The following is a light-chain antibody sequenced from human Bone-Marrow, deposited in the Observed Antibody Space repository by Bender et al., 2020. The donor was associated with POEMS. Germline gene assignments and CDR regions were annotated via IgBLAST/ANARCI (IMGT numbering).Light chain of an antibody. CDR2: DVS. Sequence: QSALTQPASVSGSPGQSITISCTGTSSDVGAYKYVSWYQQHPGKAPKLMIYDVSDRPSGVSNRFSGSKSDNTASLTISGLQAEDEADFYCCSYADNSVWVFGGGTKLTVL. CDR3: CSYADNSVWV. CDR1: SSDVGAYKY. V-gene: IGLV2-14*03. J-gene: IGLJ3*02.